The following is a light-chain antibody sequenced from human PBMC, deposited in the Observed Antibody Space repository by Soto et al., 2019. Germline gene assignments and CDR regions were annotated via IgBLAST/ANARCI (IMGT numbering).Light chain of an antibody. CDR2: GAS. J-gene: IGKJ2*01. CDR1: QSVTSNY. V-gene: IGKV3-20*01. Sequence: EVVLTQSPGTLSSSPGERATLSCRASQSVTSNYLAWYQQKRGQAPRLLIWGASIRATDLPDRFSGGGSGTDFTLTISRLEAEDSAVYYCQQYGRSPTFGQGTKLEIK. CDR3: QQYGRSPT.